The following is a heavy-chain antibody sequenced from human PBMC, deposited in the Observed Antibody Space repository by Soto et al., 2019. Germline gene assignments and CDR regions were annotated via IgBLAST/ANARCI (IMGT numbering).Heavy chain of an antibody. CDR3: ARVGSPGYCSGGYCPPPDY. Sequence: EVQLVESGGGLVKPGGSLRLSCAASGFTFSTSTMNWVRQAPGQGLEWVSSISSTSAYTYYAASVKGRFTISRDNAKNSLYLQRNSLRAGDTAVYYCARVGSPGYCSGGYCPPPDYWGQGTLVTVSS. J-gene: IGHJ4*02. CDR1: GFTFSTST. V-gene: IGHV3-21*02. CDR2: ISSTSAYT. D-gene: IGHD2-15*01.